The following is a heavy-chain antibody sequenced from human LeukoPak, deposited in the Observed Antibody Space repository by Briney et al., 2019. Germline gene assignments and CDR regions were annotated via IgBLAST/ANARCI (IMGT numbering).Heavy chain of an antibody. V-gene: IGHV3-21*01. CDR3: ARAPTFSGWFDY. CDR1: GFTFSSYN. J-gene: IGHJ4*02. D-gene: IGHD6-19*01. Sequence: GGSLRLSCAASGFTFSSYNMNWVRQAPGKGLEWVSSISSSSSYVYYADSVKGRSTISRDNAKNSLYLQMNSLRVEDTAVYYCARAPTFSGWFDYWGQGTLVTVSS. CDR2: ISSSSSYV.